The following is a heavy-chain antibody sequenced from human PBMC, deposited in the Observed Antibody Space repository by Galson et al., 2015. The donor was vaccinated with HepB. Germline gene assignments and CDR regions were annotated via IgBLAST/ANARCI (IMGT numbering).Heavy chain of an antibody. CDR1: GFSVYSNY. V-gene: IGHV3-53*01. D-gene: IGHD7-27*01. CDR3: AQLGTGY. Sequence: SLRLSCAASGFSVYSNYMNWVRQAPGRGLEWVSLIYSSSSSTNYADFVKGRFTISRDTSKNTVYLQMRRLRADDTAMYYCAQLGTGYWGRGTLVTVSS. CDR2: IYSSSSST. J-gene: IGHJ4*02.